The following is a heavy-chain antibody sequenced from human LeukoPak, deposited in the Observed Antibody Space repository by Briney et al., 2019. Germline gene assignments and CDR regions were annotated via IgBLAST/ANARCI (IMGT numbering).Heavy chain of an antibody. D-gene: IGHD6-19*01. CDR1: GDSVSSNSAA. CDR3: ARERGGNEQWLVLGAFDI. V-gene: IGHV6-1*01. Sequence: SQTLSLTCAISGDSVSSNSAAWNWIRQSPSRGLEWLGRADYRSKWYNDYAVSVKSRITINPDTSKNQFSLQLNSVTPEDTAVYYCARERGGNEQWLVLGAFDIWGQGTMVTVSS. CDR2: ADYRSKWYN. J-gene: IGHJ3*02.